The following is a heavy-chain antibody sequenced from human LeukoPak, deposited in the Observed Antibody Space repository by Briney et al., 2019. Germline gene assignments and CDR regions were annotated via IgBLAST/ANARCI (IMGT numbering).Heavy chain of an antibody. V-gene: IGHV3-23*01. D-gene: IGHD6-19*01. J-gene: IGHJ4*02. CDR2: ITSSGSNT. CDR1: GFTFSTYA. Sequence: GGSLRLACAASGFTFSTYAVSWVRQAPGKGLEWVSAITSSGSNTYYADSVKGRFTTSRDNSKNTVYLQVNSLRAEDTAEYYCAKTSGWPYYFDYWGQGTLVTVSS. CDR3: AKTSGWPYYFDY.